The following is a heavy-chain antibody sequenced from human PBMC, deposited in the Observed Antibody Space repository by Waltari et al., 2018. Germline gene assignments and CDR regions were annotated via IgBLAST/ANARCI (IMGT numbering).Heavy chain of an antibody. CDR2: INSASNII. J-gene: IGHJ5*02. V-gene: IGHV3-48*04. D-gene: IGHD1-26*01. CDR1: GFSFSLYN. CDR3: ARGGLVYTGSYSWFDP. Sequence: EVQLVESGGGLVQPGGSLRLSCAASGFSFSLYNMHWVRQAPGKGLEWVSFINSASNIIYYADSVKGRFTVSRDNTDNSLFLQMNSLRPDDTALYYCARGGLVYTGSYSWFDPWGQGTLVTVSS.